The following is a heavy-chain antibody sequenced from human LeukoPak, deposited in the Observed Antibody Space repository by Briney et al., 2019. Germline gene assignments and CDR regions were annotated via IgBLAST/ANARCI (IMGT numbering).Heavy chain of an antibody. J-gene: IGHJ3*02. Sequence: ASVKVSCKASGGTFSSYAISWLRQAPGQGLEWMGRIIPIFGTANYAQKFQGRVTITTDESTSTAYMELSSLRSEDTAVYYCARDSGRRYYYGSSGYYFDAFDIWGQGTMVTVSS. CDR2: IIPIFGTA. D-gene: IGHD3-22*01. CDR3: ARDSGRRYYYGSSGYYFDAFDI. CDR1: GGTFSSYA. V-gene: IGHV1-69*05.